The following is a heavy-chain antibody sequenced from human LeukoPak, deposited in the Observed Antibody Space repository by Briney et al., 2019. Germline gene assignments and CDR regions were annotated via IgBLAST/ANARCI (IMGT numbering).Heavy chain of an antibody. Sequence: SETLSLTCTVSGGSISSYYWSWIRQPPGKGLEWIGYIYYSGSTNYNPSLKSRVTISVDTSKNQFSLKLSSVTAADTAVYYCAGHRCSGYEPFDYWGQGTLVTVSS. CDR1: GGSISSYY. V-gene: IGHV4-59*01. J-gene: IGHJ4*02. CDR3: AGHRCSGYEPFDY. D-gene: IGHD5-12*01. CDR2: IYYSGST.